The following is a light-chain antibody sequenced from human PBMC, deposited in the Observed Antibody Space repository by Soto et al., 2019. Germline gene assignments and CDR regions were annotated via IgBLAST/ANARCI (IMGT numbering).Light chain of an antibody. CDR1: QTINNR. J-gene: IGKJ1*01. CDR2: DAS. CDR3: QQYNSYSWT. Sequence: DIQMTQSPSTLSASVGDRVTIPCRASQTINNRLAWYQQKPGKAPKLLIYDASSLESGAPSRFSGSGSGTEFTLTISSLQPDDFATYYCQQYNSYSWTFGQGTKVDIK. V-gene: IGKV1-5*01.